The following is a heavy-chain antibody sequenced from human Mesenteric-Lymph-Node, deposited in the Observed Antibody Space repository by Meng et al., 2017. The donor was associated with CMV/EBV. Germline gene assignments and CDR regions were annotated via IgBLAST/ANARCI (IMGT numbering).Heavy chain of an antibody. J-gene: IGHJ4*02. Sequence: SETLSLTCTVSGDSVSSGRYYWSLIRQPPGKALEWIGYIYYTTSTNYNPSLKGRVTISVDTSKNQFSLKLTSVTAADTAVYYCARGGGGEDRYGIDYWGQGTLVTVSS. V-gene: IGHV4-61*01. CDR2: IYYTTST. CDR1: GDSVSSGRYY. D-gene: IGHD2-15*01. CDR3: ARGGGGEDRYGIDY.